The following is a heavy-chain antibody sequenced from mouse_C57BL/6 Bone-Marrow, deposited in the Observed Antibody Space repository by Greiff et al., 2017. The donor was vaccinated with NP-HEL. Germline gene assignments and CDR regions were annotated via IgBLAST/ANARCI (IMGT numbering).Heavy chain of an antibody. J-gene: IGHJ2*01. CDR2: IYPRAGST. CDR3: ARRPVVATNFDY. D-gene: IGHD1-1*01. Sequence: VQLQQSGPELVKPGASVTLSCKASGYTFTSYDINWVKQRPGQGLEWIGWIYPRAGSTQYNEKFKGKATLTVDTSSSTSYMELHSLTSEDSAVYFCARRPVVATNFDYWGQGTTLTVSS. CDR1: GYTFTSYD. V-gene: IGHV1-85*01.